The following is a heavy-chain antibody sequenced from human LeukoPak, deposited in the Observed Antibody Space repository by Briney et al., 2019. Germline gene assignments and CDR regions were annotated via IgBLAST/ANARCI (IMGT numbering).Heavy chain of an antibody. CDR2: IYPGDSDT. Sequence: GESLKISCKGSGHSFSKYWIAWVRQMPGKGLEWMGVIYPGDSDTIYNPSFQGQVAISVDESINTTYLQWSSLKASDTGIYYCAKQGNGWYFDYWGQGTLATVSS. V-gene: IGHV5-51*01. CDR3: AKQGNGWYFDY. CDR1: GHSFSKYW. D-gene: IGHD6-25*01. J-gene: IGHJ4*02.